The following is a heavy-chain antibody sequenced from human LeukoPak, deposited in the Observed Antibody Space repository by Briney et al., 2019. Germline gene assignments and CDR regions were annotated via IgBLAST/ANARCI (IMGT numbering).Heavy chain of an antibody. CDR1: GFTFSSYE. J-gene: IGHJ3*02. V-gene: IGHV3-48*03. CDR2: ISSSGSTI. D-gene: IGHD3-16*02. Sequence: QTGGSLRLSCAASGFTFSSYEMNWVRQAPGKGLEWVSYISSSGSTIYYADSVKGRFTISRDNSKNTLYLQMNSLRAEDTAVYYCAKVLGSYPNDAFDIWGQGTMVTVSS. CDR3: AKVLGSYPNDAFDI.